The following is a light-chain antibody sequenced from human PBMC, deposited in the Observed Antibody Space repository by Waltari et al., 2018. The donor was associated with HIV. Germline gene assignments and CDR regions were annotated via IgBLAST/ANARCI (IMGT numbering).Light chain of an antibody. CDR1: SIGVGGYGY. V-gene: IGLV2-11*01. CDR3: CSYAGTDTYVL. Sequence: QSALTQPRSVSGSPGQSVTISCTGTSIGVGGYGYVSWYLQHPGKVPKLIIYEVIKPPSGVADRFSGSKSGNTAFLTISGLQTDDEADYFCCSYAGTDTYVLFCGGTKLTFL. J-gene: IGLJ3*02. CDR2: EVI.